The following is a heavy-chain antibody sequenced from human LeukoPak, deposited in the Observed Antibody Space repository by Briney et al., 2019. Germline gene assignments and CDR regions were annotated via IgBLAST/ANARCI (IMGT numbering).Heavy chain of an antibody. CDR2: TSSDGSNK. Sequence: GGSLRLSCAASGFTFSSYAMSWVRQAPGKGLEWVAVTSSDGSNKYYADSVKGRFAISRDNSGNTLSLQMNSLRAEDTAVYYCARGASGFDKKHFDYWGQGTQVTVSS. CDR1: GFTFSSYA. D-gene: IGHD5-12*01. CDR3: ARGASGFDKKHFDY. V-gene: IGHV3-30*09. J-gene: IGHJ4*02.